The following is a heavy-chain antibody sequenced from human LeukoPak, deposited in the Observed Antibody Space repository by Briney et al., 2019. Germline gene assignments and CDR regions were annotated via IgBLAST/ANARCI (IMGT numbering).Heavy chain of an antibody. CDR3: ARQEWGGAWLATKENYYFDY. Sequence: GGSLRLSCAAFGFTFSSYWMHWVRQVPGKGLVWVARINSAGSSTAYAESVKGRFTISRDNAKNTLYLQMNTLRAEDTTVSYIARQEWGGAWLATKENYYFDYWGQGTLVTVSS. J-gene: IGHJ4*02. V-gene: IGHV3-74*01. D-gene: IGHD3-3*01. CDR2: INSAGSST. CDR1: GFTFSSYW.